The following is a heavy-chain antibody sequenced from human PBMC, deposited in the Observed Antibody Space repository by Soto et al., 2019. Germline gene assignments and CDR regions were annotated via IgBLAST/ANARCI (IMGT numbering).Heavy chain of an antibody. Sequence: GASVKVSCKASGYTFTSYGISWVRQAPGQGLEWMGWISAYNGNTNYAQKLQGRVTMTTDTSTSTAYMELRSLRSDDTAVYYCARVMEQWLREWFDPWGQGTLVTVSS. D-gene: IGHD6-19*01. V-gene: IGHV1-18*01. CDR1: GYTFTSYG. J-gene: IGHJ5*02. CDR3: ARVMEQWLREWFDP. CDR2: ISAYNGNT.